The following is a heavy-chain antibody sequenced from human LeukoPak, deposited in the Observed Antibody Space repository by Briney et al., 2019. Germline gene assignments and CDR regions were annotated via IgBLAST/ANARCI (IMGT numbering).Heavy chain of an antibody. CDR3: ARPPYYDILTGYLNYFDY. Sequence: QPGGSLRLSCAASGFTFSSYWMSWVRQAPGKGLEWVANIKQDGSEKYYVDSVKGRFTISRDNAKNSLYLQMNSLRAEDTAVYYCARPPYYDILTGYLNYFDYWGQGTLVTVSS. V-gene: IGHV3-7*01. D-gene: IGHD3-9*01. CDR2: IKQDGSEK. CDR1: GFTFSSYW. J-gene: IGHJ4*02.